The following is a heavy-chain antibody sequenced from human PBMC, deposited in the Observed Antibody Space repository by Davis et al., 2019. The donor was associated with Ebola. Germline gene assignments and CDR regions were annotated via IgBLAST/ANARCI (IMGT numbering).Heavy chain of an antibody. CDR3: AKTLIWDSHYYPFDF. Sequence: GESLKIPCAAPGFTFSNLGMHWVRQVPGKGLEWVAVISYDGSNKKYEDSVKGRFTVSRDNSNNTLYLQMSSLRVEDTAVYYCAKTLIWDSHYYPFDFRGQGTLVTVSS. CDR1: GFTFSNLG. D-gene: IGHD3-10*01. CDR2: ISYDGSNK. V-gene: IGHV3-30*18. J-gene: IGHJ4*02.